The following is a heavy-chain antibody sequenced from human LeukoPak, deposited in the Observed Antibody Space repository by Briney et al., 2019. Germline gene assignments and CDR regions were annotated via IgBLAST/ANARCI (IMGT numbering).Heavy chain of an antibody. CDR2: IIPIFGTA. J-gene: IGHJ6*02. V-gene: IGHV1-69*13. D-gene: IGHD3-10*01. CDR1: GGTFSSYA. Sequence: GASVKVSCKASGGTFSSYAISWVRQAPGQGLEWMGGIIPIFGTANYAQKFQGRVTITADESTSTAYMELSSLRSEDTAVYYCARDLRTMVRGHYYYGMDVWGQGTTVTVSS. CDR3: ARDLRTMVRGHYYYGMDV.